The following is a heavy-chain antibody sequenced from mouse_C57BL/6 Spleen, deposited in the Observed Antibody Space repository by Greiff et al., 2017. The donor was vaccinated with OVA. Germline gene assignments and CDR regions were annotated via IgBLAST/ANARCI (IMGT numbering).Heavy chain of an antibody. CDR2: IDPSDSYT. V-gene: IGHV1-59*01. Sequence: QVQLQQSGAELVRPGTSVKLSCKASGYTFTSYWMHWVKQRPGQGLEWIGVIDPSDSYTNYNQKFKGKATLTVDTSSSTAYMQLSSLTSEDSAVYYCARSNYGSSYVSLDYWGQGTTLTVSS. CDR1: GYTFTSYW. CDR3: ARSNYGSSYVSLDY. J-gene: IGHJ2*01. D-gene: IGHD1-1*01.